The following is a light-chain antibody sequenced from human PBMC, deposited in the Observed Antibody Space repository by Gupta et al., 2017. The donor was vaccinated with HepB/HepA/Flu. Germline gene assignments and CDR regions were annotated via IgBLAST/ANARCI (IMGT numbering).Light chain of an antibody. V-gene: IGKV3-11*01. CDR3: HQRYMWPGT. CDR1: QNVIDY. Sequence: EIVLTPSPATLSLSPGERSTLSCRTSQNVIDYLGWYQQKAGQAPRLLLYDTSTRADGPPARISSSGSGTYFTLTIRRREPDDFAVYYSHQRYMWPGTFGQGTKVEIK. CDR2: DTS. J-gene: IGKJ1*01.